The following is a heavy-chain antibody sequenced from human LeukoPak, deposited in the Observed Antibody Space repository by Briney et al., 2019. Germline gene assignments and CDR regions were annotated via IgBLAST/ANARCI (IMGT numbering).Heavy chain of an antibody. J-gene: IGHJ3*02. D-gene: IGHD2-2*01. CDR1: GFIFSDYW. CDR2: INEDGSVK. CDR3: ARDQNCSSTSCYEWEAFDI. Sequence: GGSLRLSCAASGFIFSDYWMTWVRQAPGKGLEWLTNINEDGSVKHYVDSVKGRFTISRDNAKRSLYLQMNSLRAEDTAVYYCARDQNCSSTSCYEWEAFDIWGQGTMVTVSS. V-gene: IGHV3-7*01.